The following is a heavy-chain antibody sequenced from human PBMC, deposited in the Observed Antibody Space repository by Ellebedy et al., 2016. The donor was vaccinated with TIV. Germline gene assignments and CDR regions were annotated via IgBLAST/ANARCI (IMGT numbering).Heavy chain of an antibody. Sequence: PSETLSLTCAASGFTFNSYSMNWVRQAPGKGLEWISYISKSDTTYYADSVRGRFTISRDNAKRSLYLQMNSLRLEDTAVYYCARDAMIWIFDAWGQGTLVTVSS. CDR3: ARDAMIWIFDA. V-gene: IGHV3-48*01. CDR2: ISKSDTT. J-gene: IGHJ1*01. D-gene: IGHD2-2*03. CDR1: GFTFNSYS.